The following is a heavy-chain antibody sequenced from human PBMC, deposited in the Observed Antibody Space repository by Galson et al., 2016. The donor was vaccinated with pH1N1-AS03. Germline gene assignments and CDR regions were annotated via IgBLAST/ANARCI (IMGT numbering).Heavy chain of an antibody. Sequence: CAASGFTFSNYAMHWVRQAPGMGLEWVAIISSDGSKIHNADSVKGRFTISRDNSKNTLYLQMNSLRTDDTSVYYCAGSHRSSWRNLHYWGQGTLVTVSS. CDR2: ISSDGSKI. CDR3: AGSHRSSWRNLHY. D-gene: IGHD6-13*01. CDR1: GFTFSNYA. J-gene: IGHJ4*02. V-gene: IGHV3-30*04.